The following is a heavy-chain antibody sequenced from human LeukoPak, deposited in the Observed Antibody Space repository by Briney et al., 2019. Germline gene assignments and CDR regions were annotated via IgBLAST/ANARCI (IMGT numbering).Heavy chain of an antibody. CDR1: GGSISSYY. CDR3: ARDLSGVLDWFDP. D-gene: IGHD3-16*02. Sequence: PSETLSLTCIVSGGSISSYYWSWIRQPAGKGLEWIGRIYTSGSTNYNPSLKSRVTISVDKSKNQFSLKLSSVTAADTAVYYCARDLSGVLDWFDPWGQGTLVTVSS. V-gene: IGHV4-4*07. J-gene: IGHJ5*02. CDR2: IYTSGST.